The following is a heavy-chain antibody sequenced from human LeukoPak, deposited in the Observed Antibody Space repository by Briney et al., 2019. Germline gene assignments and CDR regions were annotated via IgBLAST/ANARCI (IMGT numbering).Heavy chain of an antibody. V-gene: IGHV4-31*03. CDR2: IYYSGST. CDR1: GGSISGGGYY. Sequence: SQTLSLTCSVSGGSISGGGYYWTWIRQHPGKGLEWIGYIYYSGSTYYNPSLQSRGSMSVDTSKNQFSLNLASVTAADTAVYYCARDPDSGMDVWGQGTTVTVYS. CDR3: ARDPDSGMDV. D-gene: IGHD1-14*01. J-gene: IGHJ6*02.